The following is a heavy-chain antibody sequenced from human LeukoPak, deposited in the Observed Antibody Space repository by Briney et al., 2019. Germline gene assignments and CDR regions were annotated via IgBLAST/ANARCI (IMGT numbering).Heavy chain of an antibody. D-gene: IGHD6-13*01. Sequence: GGSLRLSCAASGVTFSSYAMSRVRQVPGKGLKWVSAISGSGGSTYYADSVKGRFTISRDNSKNTLYLQMNSLRAEDTAIYYCAKGYSTSWWFHYWGQGTLVTVSS. CDR3: AKGYSTSWWFHY. CDR2: ISGSGGST. V-gene: IGHV3-23*01. CDR1: GVTFSSYA. J-gene: IGHJ4*02.